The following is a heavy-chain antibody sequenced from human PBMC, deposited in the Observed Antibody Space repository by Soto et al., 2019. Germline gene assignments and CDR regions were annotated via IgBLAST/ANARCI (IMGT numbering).Heavy chain of an antibody. D-gene: IGHD3-22*01. J-gene: IGHJ5*02. CDR1: GYTFTGYY. V-gene: IGHV1-2*04. CDR3: ARGPPITMIGVSWFDP. CDR2: INPNSGGT. Sequence: ASVKVSCKASGYTFTGYYMHWVRQAPGQGLEWMGWINPNSGGTNYAQKFQGWVTMTRDTSISTAYMELSRLRSDDTAVYYCARGPPITMIGVSWFDPWDQGTLFTVSS.